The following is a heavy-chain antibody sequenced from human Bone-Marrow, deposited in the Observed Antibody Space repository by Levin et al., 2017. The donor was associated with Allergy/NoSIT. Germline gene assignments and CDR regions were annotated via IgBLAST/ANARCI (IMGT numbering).Heavy chain of an antibody. CDR1: GGSISSYY. Sequence: SCTVSGGSISSYYWSWIRQPPGKGLEWIGYIYYSGSTNYNPSLKSRVTISVDTSKNQFSLKLSSVTAADTAVYYCARAAWLWSENYFDYWGQGTLVTVSS. J-gene: IGHJ4*02. CDR2: IYYSGST. D-gene: IGHD1-1*01. CDR3: ARAAWLWSENYFDY. V-gene: IGHV4-59*01.